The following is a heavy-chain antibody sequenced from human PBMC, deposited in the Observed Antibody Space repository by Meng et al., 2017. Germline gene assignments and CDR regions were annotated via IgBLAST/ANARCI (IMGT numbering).Heavy chain of an antibody. CDR3: ARDRSMGGASDDY. D-gene: IGHD3-16*01. CDR2: ISYDESNN. Sequence: GQVVAAGCGVVCPGQSLVPSCAASGFTLRSVAMHWVSQAPGKGLEWVAVISYDESNNYYADSVKGRFTISRDNSKNTLYLQMNSLRAEDTAVYYCARDRSMGGASDDYWGQGTLVTVSS. V-gene: IGHV3-30*01. J-gene: IGHJ4*02. CDR1: GFTLRSVA.